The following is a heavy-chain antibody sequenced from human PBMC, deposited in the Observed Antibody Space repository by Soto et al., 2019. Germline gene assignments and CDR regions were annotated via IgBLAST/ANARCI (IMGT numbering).Heavy chain of an antibody. CDR1: GFTFSRYA. Sequence: VGSLRLSCAASGFTFSRYAMSRVRQAPGKGLEWVSAISGSGGSTYYADSVKGRFTISRDNSKNTLYLQMNSQRAEDTAVYYCAKEGEAAYYYYYGMDVWGQGTTVTVSS. CDR2: ISGSGGST. J-gene: IGHJ6*02. D-gene: IGHD6-13*01. CDR3: AKEGEAAYYYYYGMDV. V-gene: IGHV3-23*01.